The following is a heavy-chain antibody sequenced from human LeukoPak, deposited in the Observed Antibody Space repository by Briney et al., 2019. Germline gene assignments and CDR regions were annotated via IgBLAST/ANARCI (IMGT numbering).Heavy chain of an antibody. CDR3: ARGDAIYAFGYRRYNWFDP. D-gene: IGHD3-16*01. V-gene: IGHV4-4*07. J-gene: IGHJ5*02. CDR1: GTSINSYY. Sequence: PSETLSLTCTVSGTSINSYYWSWIRQPAGKGLEWIGRIYTSENTNYNPSLISRVTMSVDTSKNQFSMKMSSVTAADTAVYYCARGDAIYAFGYRRYNWFDPWGQGTLVTVSS. CDR2: IYTSENT.